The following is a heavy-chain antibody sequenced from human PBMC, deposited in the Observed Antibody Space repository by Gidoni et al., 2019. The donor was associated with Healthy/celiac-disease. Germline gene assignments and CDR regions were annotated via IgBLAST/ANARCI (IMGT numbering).Heavy chain of an antibody. D-gene: IGHD1-26*01. CDR2: ISGSGGNT. CDR1: GFSFSSYA. CDR3: ARAEWELFAFDY. Sequence: EVQPLESGGGLVQPGGSLRLSCAASGFSFSSYAMSLVRQAPGKGLAWVSAISGSGGNTYYAGSVKGRFTISRDNSKNTLYLQMSSLRAEDTAVYYCARAEWELFAFDYWGQGTLVTVSS. V-gene: IGHV3-23*01. J-gene: IGHJ4*02.